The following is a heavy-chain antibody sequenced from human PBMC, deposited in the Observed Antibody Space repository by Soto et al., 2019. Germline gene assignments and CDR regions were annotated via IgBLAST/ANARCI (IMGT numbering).Heavy chain of an antibody. D-gene: IGHD3-22*01. V-gene: IGHV3-74*01. CDR3: ARVALGGGYYPDAFDI. CDR1: GYTFSSYW. Sequence: EVQLVESGGGLVQAGGSLRLSCAASGYTFSSYWMHWVRQAPGKGLVRVSRINSDGSSTSYADSVKGRFTISRDNAKNTLYLQMNSLRAEDTAVYYCARVALGGGYYPDAFDIWGQGTMVTVSS. CDR2: INSDGSST. J-gene: IGHJ3*02.